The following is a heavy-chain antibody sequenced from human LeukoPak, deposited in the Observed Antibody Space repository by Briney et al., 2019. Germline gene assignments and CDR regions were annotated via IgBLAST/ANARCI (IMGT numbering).Heavy chain of an antibody. J-gene: IGHJ4*02. CDR1: GNYW. Sequence: GGSLRLSCAASGNYWMHWVRQAPGKGLVWVSHINSDGSWTSYADSVKGRFTISRDNSKNTLYLQMNSLRAEDTAVYYCATRSSSGYYFGYSSWGQGTLVTVSS. CDR3: ATRSSSGYYFGYSS. CDR2: INSDGSWT. D-gene: IGHD3-22*01. V-gene: IGHV3-74*01.